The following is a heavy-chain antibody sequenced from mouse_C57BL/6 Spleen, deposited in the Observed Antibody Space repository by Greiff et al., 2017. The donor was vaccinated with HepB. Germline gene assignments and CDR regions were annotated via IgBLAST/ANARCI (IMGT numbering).Heavy chain of an antibody. D-gene: IGHD2-4*01. CDR2: ISYDGSN. CDR1: GYSITSGYY. J-gene: IGHJ3*01. V-gene: IGHV3-6*01. Sequence: DVKLQESGPGLVKPSQSLSLPCSVTGYSITSGYYWNWIRQFPGNKLEWMGYISYDGSNNYNPSLKNRISITRDTSKNQFFLKLNSVTTEDTATYYCARDQNDDYFFAYWGQGTLVTVSA. CDR3: ARDQNDDYFFAY.